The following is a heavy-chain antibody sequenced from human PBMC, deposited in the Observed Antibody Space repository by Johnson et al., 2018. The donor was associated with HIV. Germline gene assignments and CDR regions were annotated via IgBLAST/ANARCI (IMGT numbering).Heavy chain of an antibody. CDR3: AKDSDTYYYGSGDAFDI. V-gene: IGHV3-30*18. D-gene: IGHD3-10*01. Sequence: VQLVESGGGVVQPGRSLRLSCAASDFTFSNNAIHWVRQAPGKGLEWVAVISYDGTNTYYADSVKGRFTISRDNSKKSLYLQMNSLGPEDTALYFCAKDSDTYYYGSGDAFDIWGQGTMVSVSS. CDR1: DFTFSNNA. J-gene: IGHJ3*02. CDR2: ISYDGTNT.